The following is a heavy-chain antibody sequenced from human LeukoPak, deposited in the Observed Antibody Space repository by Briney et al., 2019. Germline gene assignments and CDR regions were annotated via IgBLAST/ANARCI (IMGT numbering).Heavy chain of an antibody. CDR3: ARVLRYGEGYYYYYGMDV. Sequence: PSETLSLTCAVYGGSFSGHYWSWIRQPPGKGLEWIGEINPSGSTYYDPSLKSRVSILVDTSKNQFSLKLSSVTAADTAVYFCARVLRYGEGYYYYYGMDVWGQGTTVTVSS. V-gene: IGHV4-34*01. J-gene: IGHJ6*02. CDR1: GGSFSGHY. D-gene: IGHD4-17*01. CDR2: INPSGST.